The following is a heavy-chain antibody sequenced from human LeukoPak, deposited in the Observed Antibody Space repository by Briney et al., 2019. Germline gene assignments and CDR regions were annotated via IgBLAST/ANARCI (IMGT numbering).Heavy chain of an antibody. J-gene: IGHJ4*02. Sequence: GGSLRLSCAASGFTFSSYSMNWVRQAPGKGLEWVSYISSSSSTIYYADSVKGRFTISRDNSKNTLYLQMNSLRAEDTAVYYCARNSYGKGYYFDYWGQGTLVTVSS. D-gene: IGHD5-18*01. CDR2: ISSSSSTI. V-gene: IGHV3-48*01. CDR1: GFTFSSYS. CDR3: ARNSYGKGYYFDY.